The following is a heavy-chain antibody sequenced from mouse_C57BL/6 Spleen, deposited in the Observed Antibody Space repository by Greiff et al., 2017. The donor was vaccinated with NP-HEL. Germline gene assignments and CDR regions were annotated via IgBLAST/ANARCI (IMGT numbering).Heavy chain of an antibody. CDR2: IRSKSNNYAT. CDR3: GGQSWGNYFDY. V-gene: IGHV10-1*01. CDR1: GFSFNTYA. J-gene: IGHJ2*01. Sequence: GGGLVQPKGSLKLSCAASGFSFNTYAMNWVRQAPGKGLEWVARIRSKSNNYATYYADSVKDRFTISRDDSESMLYLQMNNLKTEDTAMYYCGGQSWGNYFDYWGKGTTLTVSS.